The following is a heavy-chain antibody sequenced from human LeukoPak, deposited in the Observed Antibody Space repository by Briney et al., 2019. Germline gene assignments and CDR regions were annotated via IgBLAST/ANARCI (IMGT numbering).Heavy chain of an antibody. J-gene: IGHJ4*02. Sequence: ASVKVSCKASGDTFTSDDVNWVRQATGQGLEWMGGMNPISGNTGYAQKFQGRFTMTRNTSITTAYMELSSLRSDDTAVYYCGRGDKVATINYWGQGTLVTVSS. V-gene: IGHV1-8*01. CDR1: GDTFTSDD. D-gene: IGHD5-12*01. CDR3: GRGDKVATINY. CDR2: MNPISGNT.